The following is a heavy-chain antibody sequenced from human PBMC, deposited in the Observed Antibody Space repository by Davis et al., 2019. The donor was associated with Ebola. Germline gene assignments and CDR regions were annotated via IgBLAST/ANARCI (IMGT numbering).Heavy chain of an antibody. CDR1: TYTFTSYY. Sequence: AASVKVSCKASTYTFTSYYMHWVRQAPGQGLEWMGIINPSGGSTSYAQKFQGRVTMTRDTSTSTVYMELSSLRSEDTAVYYCARVARWTGFDNWGQGTLVTVSS. D-gene: IGHD4-23*01. CDR3: ARVARWTGFDN. CDR2: INPSGGST. V-gene: IGHV1-46*01. J-gene: IGHJ4*01.